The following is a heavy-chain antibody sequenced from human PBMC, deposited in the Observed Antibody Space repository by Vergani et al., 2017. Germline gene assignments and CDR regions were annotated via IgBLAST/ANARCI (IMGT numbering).Heavy chain of an antibody. D-gene: IGHD3-9*01. Sequence: QVQLVQSGDEVKKPGASVKVSCKASGYTVTRYGISWVRQAPGQGLEWMGWISSYNGNTNYAQKLQGRVTMTTDTSASTAYMELRSLRSDDTAVYYCARAHYNILTGYYPFDYWGQGTLVTVSS. V-gene: IGHV1-18*01. CDR2: ISSYNGNT. CDR1: GYTVTRYG. J-gene: IGHJ4*02. CDR3: ARAHYNILTGYYPFDY.